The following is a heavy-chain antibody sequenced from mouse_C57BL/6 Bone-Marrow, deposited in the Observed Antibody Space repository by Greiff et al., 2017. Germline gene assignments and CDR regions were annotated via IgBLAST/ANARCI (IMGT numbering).Heavy chain of an antibody. Sequence: VQLKESGAELVRPGSSMKMSCKTSGYTFTSYGINWVKQRPGQGLEWIGYIYIGNGYTAYNEKFKGKATLTSATSSSTAYMQRSSLTSEDSAIYFCARETHDGSSPYYAMDYWGQGTSVTVSS. CDR3: ARETHDGSSPYYAMDY. V-gene: IGHV1-58*01. J-gene: IGHJ4*01. CDR2: IYIGNGYT. CDR1: GYTFTSYG. D-gene: IGHD1-1*01.